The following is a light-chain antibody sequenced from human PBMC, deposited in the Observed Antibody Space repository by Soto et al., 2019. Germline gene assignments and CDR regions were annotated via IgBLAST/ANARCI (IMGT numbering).Light chain of an antibody. CDR1: QSIFLSSNNKNY. CDR2: WAS. Sequence: DIVMTQSPDSLAVSLGERATINCKSSQSIFLSSNNKNYLAWYQQKPGQPPKLLIYWASTRESGVPDRFSGSGSGTDFTLTISSLQAEDVAVYYCQQYFSTPHFGPGTKSGYQT. V-gene: IGKV4-1*01. CDR3: QQYFSTPH. J-gene: IGKJ3*01.